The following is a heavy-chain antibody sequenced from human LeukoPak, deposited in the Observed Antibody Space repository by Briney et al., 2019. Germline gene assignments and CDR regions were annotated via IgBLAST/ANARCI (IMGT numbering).Heavy chain of an antibody. V-gene: IGHV5-51*01. Sequence: GESLKISCKASGYSFTNYWIGWVRQMPGKGLEWMGIIYPGESDTRYSPSFQGQLPISADKSTSAAYLQRSSLQASDTAMYYCATYAGSSSKYFQDWGQGTLVTVSS. J-gene: IGHJ1*01. CDR3: ATYAGSSSKYFQD. CDR2: IYPGESDT. D-gene: IGHD3-10*01. CDR1: GYSFTNYW.